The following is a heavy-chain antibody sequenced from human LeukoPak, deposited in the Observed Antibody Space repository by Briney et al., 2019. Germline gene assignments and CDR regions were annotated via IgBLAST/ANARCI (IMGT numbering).Heavy chain of an antibody. D-gene: IGHD3-22*01. Sequence: PGGSLRLSCAASGFTFSSYGMHWVRQAPGKGLEWVAFIRYDGSNKYYADSVKGRFTISRDNSKNTLYLQMNSLRAEDTAVYYCAREGMYYYDSSGEGYFDYWGQGTLVTVSS. CDR1: GFTFSSYG. J-gene: IGHJ4*02. CDR3: AREGMYYYDSSGEGYFDY. V-gene: IGHV3-30*02. CDR2: IRYDGSNK.